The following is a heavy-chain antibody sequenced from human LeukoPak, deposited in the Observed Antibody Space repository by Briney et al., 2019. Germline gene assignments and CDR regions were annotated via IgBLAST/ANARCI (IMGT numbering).Heavy chain of an antibody. CDR1: GFTFSSYS. V-gene: IGHV3-21*01. D-gene: IGHD2-2*01. Sequence: GGSLRLSCAASGFTFSSYSMNWVRQAPGKGLEWVSSISSSSSYIYYADSVKGRFTISRDNAKNSLYLQMNSLRAEDTAVYYFAREVDIVVVPAAPSDAFDIWGQGTMVTVSS. CDR3: AREVDIVVVPAAPSDAFDI. J-gene: IGHJ3*02. CDR2: ISSSSSYI.